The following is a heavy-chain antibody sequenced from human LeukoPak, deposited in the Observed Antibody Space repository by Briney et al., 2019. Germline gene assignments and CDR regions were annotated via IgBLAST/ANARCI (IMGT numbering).Heavy chain of an antibody. CDR2: IKSKTQGGTT. CDR3: TTGPPQYGD. V-gene: IGHV3-15*01. D-gene: IGHD4-17*01. J-gene: IGHJ4*02. Sequence: GSLRLSCAASGFTFSNAWMSWVRQAPGKGLEWVGRIKSKTQGGTTDYAAPVKGRFTISRDDSKNALYLQMNSLKTEDTAVYYCTTGPPQYGDWGQGTLVTVSS. CDR1: GFTFSNAW.